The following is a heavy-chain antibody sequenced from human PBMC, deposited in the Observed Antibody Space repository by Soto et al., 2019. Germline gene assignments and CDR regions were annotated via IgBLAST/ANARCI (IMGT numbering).Heavy chain of an antibody. V-gene: IGHV1-69*13. CDR1: GGTFSSYA. Sequence: ASVKVSCKASGGTFSSYAIGWVRQAPGQGLEWMGGIIPIFGTANYAQKFQGRVTITADESTSTAYMELSGLRSEDTAVYYCASTPKPRVGPATSYCSGGSCYPSALYYYYGMDVWGQGTTVTVSS. D-gene: IGHD2-15*01. J-gene: IGHJ6*02. CDR3: ASTPKPRVGPATSYCSGGSCYPSALYYYYGMDV. CDR2: IIPIFGTA.